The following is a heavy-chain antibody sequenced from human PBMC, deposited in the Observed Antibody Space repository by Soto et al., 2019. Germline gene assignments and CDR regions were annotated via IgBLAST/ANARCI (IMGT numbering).Heavy chain of an antibody. CDR1: GFTFSMFA. J-gene: IGHJ6*02. CDR2: ISISGDKT. D-gene: IGHD3-16*01. CDR3: AKPLYDDVVVTYGMDV. V-gene: IGHV3-23*01. Sequence: PGGSLRLSCTASGFTFSMFAISWVRQAPGRGLEWLSAISISGDKTYYAGSVEGRFTXXXXXXXXXXXXXXXXXXXXXXXXXYCAKPLYDDVVVTYGMDVWGQGTTVTVSS.